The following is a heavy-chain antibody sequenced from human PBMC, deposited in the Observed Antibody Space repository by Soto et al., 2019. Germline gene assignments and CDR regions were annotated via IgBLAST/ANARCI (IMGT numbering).Heavy chain of an antibody. J-gene: IGHJ4*02. CDR2: IYYSGST. CDR1: GGSFSSGGYY. V-gene: IGHV4-31*03. Sequence: SETLSLTCTVSGGSFSSGGYYWSWIRKHPGKGLEWIGYIYYSGSTYYNPSLKSRVTISVDTSKNQFSLKLSSVTAADTAVYYCARVKDFWSGYYYYFDYWGQGTLVTVS. CDR3: ARVKDFWSGYYYYFDY. D-gene: IGHD3-3*01.